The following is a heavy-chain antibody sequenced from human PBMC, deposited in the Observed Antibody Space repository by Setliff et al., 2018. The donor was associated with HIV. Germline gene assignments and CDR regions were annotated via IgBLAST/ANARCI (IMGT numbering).Heavy chain of an antibody. CDR1: GGSISSSSYY. Sequence: PSETLSLTCTVSGGSISSSSYYWGWIRQPPGKGLEWIVSLSYSGSTYYNPSLKSRVTISVDTSKNQFSPNLSSVPAADTAVYYCARVKYNSGWLRPPHYFDNWGQGALVTVSS. D-gene: IGHD6-19*01. CDR2: LSYSGST. V-gene: IGHV4-39*07. CDR3: ARVKYNSGWLRPPHYFDN. J-gene: IGHJ4*02.